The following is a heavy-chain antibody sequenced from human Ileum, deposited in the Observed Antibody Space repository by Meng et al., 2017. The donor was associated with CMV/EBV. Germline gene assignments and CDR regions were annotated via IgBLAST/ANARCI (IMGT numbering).Heavy chain of an antibody. CDR1: GGSISSYY. Sequence: SETLSLTCTVSGGSISSYYWSWTRQPAGKGLEWIGYIYYSGSTNYNPSLKSRVTISVHTSKNQFSLKLSSVTAADTAVYYCARYSSSSGSGYWGQGTLVTVSS. CDR2: IYYSGST. V-gene: IGHV4-59*01. J-gene: IGHJ4*02. D-gene: IGHD6-6*01. CDR3: ARYSSSSGSGY.